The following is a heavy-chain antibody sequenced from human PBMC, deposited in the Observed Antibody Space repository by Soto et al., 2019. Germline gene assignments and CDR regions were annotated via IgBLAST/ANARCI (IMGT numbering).Heavy chain of an antibody. CDR2: INGGDGKI. Sequence: GASVKVSCKASGYTFTIHAIHWVRQAPGQRLEWIGWINGGDGKIEYSQNFQGRVTLTRDTSATTVYMELSSLTSEDTAVFYCARGFYGSADYWGQGTLVTV. CDR1: GYTFTIHA. D-gene: IGHD3-10*01. V-gene: IGHV1-3*01. CDR3: ARGFYGSADY. J-gene: IGHJ4*02.